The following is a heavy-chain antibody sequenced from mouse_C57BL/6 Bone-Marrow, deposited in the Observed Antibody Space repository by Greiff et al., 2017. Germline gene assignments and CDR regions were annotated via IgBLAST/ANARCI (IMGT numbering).Heavy chain of an antibody. V-gene: IGHV1-42*01. CDR1: GYSFTGYY. J-gene: IGHJ1*03. D-gene: IGHD1-1*01. CDR3: ASPHYYGSEDWYFDV. CDR2: INPSTGGT. Sequence: EVQRVESGPELVKPGASVKISCKASGYSFTGYYMNWVKQSPEKSLEWIGEINPSTGGTTYNQKFKAKATLTVDTSSSTAYMQLKSLTSEDSAVYYCASPHYYGSEDWYFDVWGTGTTVTVSS.